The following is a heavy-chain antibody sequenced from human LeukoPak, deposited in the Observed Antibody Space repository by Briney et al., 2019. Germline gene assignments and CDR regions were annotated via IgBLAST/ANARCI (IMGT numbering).Heavy chain of an antibody. J-gene: IGHJ5*02. CDR2: INHSGST. CDR3: ARGRRYYDSSGRFPFDP. D-gene: IGHD3-22*01. Sequence: SETLSLTCAVYGGSFSGYYWSWIRQPPGKGLEWIGEINHSGSTNYNPSLKSRVTISVDTSENQFSLKLSSVTAADTAVYYCARGRRYYDSSGRFPFDPWGQGTLVTVPS. CDR1: GGSFSGYY. V-gene: IGHV4-34*01.